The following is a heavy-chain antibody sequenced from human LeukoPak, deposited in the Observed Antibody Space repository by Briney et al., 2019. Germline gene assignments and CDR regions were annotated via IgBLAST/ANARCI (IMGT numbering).Heavy chain of an antibody. V-gene: IGHV4-38-2*01. Sequence: PSETLSLTCAVSGYSISSGYYWGWIRQPPGKGLEWVGSIYHSGSTYYNPSLKSRVTISGATSKNHFCLKLSSLTAADTAVYYCASDSSGWYLRGPFDEWGQGTLVTVPS. J-gene: IGHJ4*02. CDR1: GYSISSGYY. D-gene: IGHD6-19*01. CDR3: ASDSSGWYLRGPFDE. CDR2: IYHSGST.